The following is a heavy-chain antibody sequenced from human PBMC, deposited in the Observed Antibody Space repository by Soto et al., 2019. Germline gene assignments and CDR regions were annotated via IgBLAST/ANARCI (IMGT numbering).Heavy chain of an antibody. Sequence: QVQLVKSGGGVVQPGKSLRLSCAASGFTFSTYGMHWVRQAPGKGLEWVAVIWYDGSNKYYADSVKGRFTISRDNSKNTLYLQMNSLRAEDTAVYYCAGDRRSGYYYYGRDVWGQGTTVTVSS. CDR2: IWYDGSNK. CDR1: GFTFSTYG. J-gene: IGHJ6*02. CDR3: AGDRRSGYYYYGRDV. D-gene: IGHD3-10*01. V-gene: IGHV3-33*01.